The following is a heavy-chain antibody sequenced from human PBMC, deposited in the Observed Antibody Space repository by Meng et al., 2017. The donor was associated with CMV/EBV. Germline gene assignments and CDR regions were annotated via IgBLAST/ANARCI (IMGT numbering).Heavy chain of an antibody. V-gene: IGHV3-69-1*01. CDR2: ISSSSTV. D-gene: IGHD4-11*01. Sequence: GESLKISCAASGFTFSDYYMDWVRQAPGKGPEWVSSISSSSTVYYADSVKGRFTISRDNSKNTLYLQMNSLRAEDTAVYYCAKDKGEDDYSNEGGLIDYWGQGTLVTVSS. CDR1: GFTFSDYY. CDR3: AKDKGEDDYSNEGGLIDY. J-gene: IGHJ4*02.